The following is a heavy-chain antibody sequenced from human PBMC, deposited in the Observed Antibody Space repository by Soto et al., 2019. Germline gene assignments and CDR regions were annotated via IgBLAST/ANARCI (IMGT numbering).Heavy chain of an antibody. CDR3: ALRSDSGSYYGAFDI. D-gene: IGHD1-26*01. Sequence: EVQLVESGGGLVQPGGSLRLSCAASGFTVSNNYMNWVRQAPGKGLEWVSVIYSGGTTYYADSVKGRFTISRDNSKNTLNLQMNSLRAEDTAVYYCALRSDSGSYYGAFDIWGQGTVVTVSS. J-gene: IGHJ3*02. CDR1: GFTVSNNY. V-gene: IGHV3-66*01. CDR2: IYSGGTT.